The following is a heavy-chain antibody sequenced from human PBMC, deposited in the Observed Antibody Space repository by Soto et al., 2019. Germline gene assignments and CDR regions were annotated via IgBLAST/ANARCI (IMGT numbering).Heavy chain of an antibody. CDR2: INPNSGGT. CDR3: ARDLSGFGELFPSYYGMDV. D-gene: IGHD3-10*01. V-gene: IGHV1-2*02. Sequence: QVQLVQSGAEVKKPGASVKVSCKASGYTFTGYYMHWVRQAPGQGLEWMGWINPNSGGTNYAQKFQGRVTRTRDTSVSTAYMELSRLRSDDTAVYYCARDLSGFGELFPSYYGMDVWGQGATVTVSS. J-gene: IGHJ6*02. CDR1: GYTFTGYY.